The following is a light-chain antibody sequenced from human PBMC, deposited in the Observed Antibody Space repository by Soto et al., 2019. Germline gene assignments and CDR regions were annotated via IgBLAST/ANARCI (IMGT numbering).Light chain of an antibody. J-gene: IGLJ3*02. V-gene: IGLV4-60*02. CDR3: ETWYSNTHKV. CDR2: LDRSGSY. Sequence: QLVLTQSSAASASLGSSVKLTCILSSGHSTYIIAWHQQQPGKAPRFLMTLDRSGSYNRGSGVPDRFSGSSSGADRYLTISNLQFEDEGDYYCETWYSNTHKVFGGGTKLTVL. CDR1: SGHSTYI.